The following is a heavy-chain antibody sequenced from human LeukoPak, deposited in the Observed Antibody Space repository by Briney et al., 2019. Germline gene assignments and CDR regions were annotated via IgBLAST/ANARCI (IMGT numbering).Heavy chain of an antibody. V-gene: IGHV4-34*01. CDR2: INHSGST. J-gene: IGHJ4*02. Sequence: SETLSLTCAVYGGSFSGYYWSWIRQPPGKGLEWIGEINHSGSTNYNPSLKSRVTISVDTSKNQFSLKLSSVTAADTAVYYCAKSTAMILPRQPDYWGQGTLVTVSS. CDR1: GGSFSGYY. CDR3: AKSTAMILPRQPDY. D-gene: IGHD3-22*01.